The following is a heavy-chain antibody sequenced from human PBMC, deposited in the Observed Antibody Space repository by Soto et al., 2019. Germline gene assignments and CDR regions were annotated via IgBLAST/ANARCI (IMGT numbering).Heavy chain of an antibody. D-gene: IGHD4-17*01. V-gene: IGHV1-3*01. J-gene: IGHJ3*02. Sequence: GASVKVSCKASGYIFTSYGIHWVRQAPGQGLEWVGWINAGTGQVKYSQKFQGRVSITRDTSASTAYMELSSLKSEDTAVYYCARVMAVQAFDIWGQGTKVTVSS. CDR3: ARVMAVQAFDI. CDR1: GYIFTSYG. CDR2: INAGTGQV.